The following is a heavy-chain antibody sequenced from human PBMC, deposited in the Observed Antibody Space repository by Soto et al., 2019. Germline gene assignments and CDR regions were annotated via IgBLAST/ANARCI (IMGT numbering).Heavy chain of an antibody. J-gene: IGHJ4*02. CDR1: GYTFTSYD. CDR2: MNPNSGTT. CDR3: ARVACTGGRCYYDY. D-gene: IGHD2-8*02. Sequence: QVQLVQSGAEVKKPGDSVNVSCKASGYTFTSYDFNWVRQATGQGLEWLGWMNPNSGTTGYAQRFQGRVTMTRNTAISTAYMELSSLRSEDTAMYYCARVACTGGRCYYDYWGQGTLVTVSS. V-gene: IGHV1-8*01.